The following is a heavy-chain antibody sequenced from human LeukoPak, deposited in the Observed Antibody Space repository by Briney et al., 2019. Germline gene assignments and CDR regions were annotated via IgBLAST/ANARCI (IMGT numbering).Heavy chain of an antibody. CDR1: GGTFSSYA. CDR2: IIPILGIA. V-gene: IGHV1-69*04. Sequence: SVTVSCKASGGTFSSYAISWVRQAPGQGLEWMGRIIPILGIANYAQKFQGRVTITADKSTSTAYMELSSLRSEDTAVYYCARGESRSTITMVRGGYYYYGMDVWGQGTTVTVSS. J-gene: IGHJ6*02. CDR3: ARGESRSTITMVRGGYYYYGMDV. D-gene: IGHD3-10*01.